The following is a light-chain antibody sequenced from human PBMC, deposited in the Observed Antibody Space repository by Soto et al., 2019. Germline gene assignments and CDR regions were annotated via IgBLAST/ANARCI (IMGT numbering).Light chain of an antibody. CDR3: QQYYSTPFT. J-gene: IGKJ3*01. CDR2: WAS. Sequence: DIVMTQSPESLAVSLGERATINCKSSQSVLYSSNNKNYLAWYQHKPGQPPKLLLYWASMRESGVPDRISGSGSGTDFTLTINSLQAEDVAVYYCQQYYSTPFTFGPGTKVDIK. CDR1: QSVLYSSNNKNY. V-gene: IGKV4-1*01.